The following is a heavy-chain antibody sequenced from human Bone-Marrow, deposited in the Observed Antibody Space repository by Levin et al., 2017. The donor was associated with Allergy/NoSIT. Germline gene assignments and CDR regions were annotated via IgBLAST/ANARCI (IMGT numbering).Heavy chain of an antibody. CDR1: GFTFSSYG. J-gene: IGHJ4*02. CDR2: ISYDGSNK. Sequence: GGSLRLSCAASGFTFSSYGMHWVRQAPGKGLEWVAVISYDGSNKYYADSVKGRFTISRDNSKNTLYLQMNSLRAEDTAVYYCANMGWSYYDKQYYFDYWGQGTLVTVSS. V-gene: IGHV3-30*18. D-gene: IGHD3-22*01. CDR3: ANMGWSYYDKQYYFDY.